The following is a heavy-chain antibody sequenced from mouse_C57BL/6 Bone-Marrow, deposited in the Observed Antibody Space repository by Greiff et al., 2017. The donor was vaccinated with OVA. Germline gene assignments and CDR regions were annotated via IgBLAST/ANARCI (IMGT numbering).Heavy chain of an antibody. Sequence: QVQLQQPGAELVRPGSSVKLSCKASGYTFTSYWMHWVKQRPIQGLEWIGNIDPSDSETHYNQKFKDKATLTVDKSSSTAYMQLSSRTSEDSAVYYCARGGPWPITTVGAWYFDVWGTGTTVTVSS. V-gene: IGHV1-52*01. CDR3: ARGGPWPITTVGAWYFDV. J-gene: IGHJ1*03. D-gene: IGHD1-1*01. CDR2: IDPSDSET. CDR1: GYTFTSYW.